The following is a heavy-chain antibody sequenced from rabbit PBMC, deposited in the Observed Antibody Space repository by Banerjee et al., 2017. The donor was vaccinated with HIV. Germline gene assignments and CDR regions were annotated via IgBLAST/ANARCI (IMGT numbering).Heavy chain of an antibody. V-gene: IGHV1S40*01. Sequence: QSLEESGGDLVQPGASLTLTCTASGFSFSSSYYMCWVRQAPGKGLEWIGCIYTGSSGSTYYASWAKGRFTISKTSSTTVTLQMTSLTAADTATYFCARDLSYAGVAGYGYGFNLWGPGTLVTVS. CDR1: GFSFSSSYY. CDR3: ARDLSYAGVAGYGYGFNL. D-gene: IGHD6-1*01. CDR2: IYTGSSGST. J-gene: IGHJ4*01.